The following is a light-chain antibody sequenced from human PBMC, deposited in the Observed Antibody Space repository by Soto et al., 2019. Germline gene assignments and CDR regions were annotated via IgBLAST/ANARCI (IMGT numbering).Light chain of an antibody. Sequence: DIQMTQSPSSVSASVGDRVTITCRASQAISTWLAWYQQKPGKAPKLLIYAASNLQTGGPSRFSGSGSGTDFTHTISSLQPEDFATYYCQQANSFPRTFGQGTKVEIK. V-gene: IGKV1D-12*01. J-gene: IGKJ1*01. CDR1: QAISTW. CDR3: QQANSFPRT. CDR2: AAS.